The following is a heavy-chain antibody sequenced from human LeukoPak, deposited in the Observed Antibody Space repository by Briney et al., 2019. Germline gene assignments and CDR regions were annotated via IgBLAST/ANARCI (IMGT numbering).Heavy chain of an antibody. Sequence: SVKVSCKASGGTFSSYAISWVRQSPGQGLEWMGGIFPIFGTANYAQKFQGRVTITADESTSTAYMELSSLRSEDTAVYYCARIYGDYGYWFDPWGQGTLVTVSS. CDR2: IFPIFGTA. CDR3: ARIYGDYGYWFDP. D-gene: IGHD4-17*01. J-gene: IGHJ5*02. V-gene: IGHV1-69*01. CDR1: GGTFSSYA.